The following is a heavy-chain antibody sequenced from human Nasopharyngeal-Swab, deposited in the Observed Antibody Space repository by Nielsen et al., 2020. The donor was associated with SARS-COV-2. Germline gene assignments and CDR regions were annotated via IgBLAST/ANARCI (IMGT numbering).Heavy chain of an antibody. CDR3: ARDIPSGGWLTQGDY. J-gene: IGHJ4*02. V-gene: IGHV3-7*01. D-gene: IGHD6-19*01. CDR2: IKQDGSDK. Sequence: GESLKISCAASGFTFSSYWMSWVRQAPGKGLEWVANIKQDGSDKYYVDSVKGRFTISRDNSKNTLYLQMNSLRAEDTAVYYCARDIPSGGWLTQGDYWGQGTLVTVSS. CDR1: GFTFSSYW.